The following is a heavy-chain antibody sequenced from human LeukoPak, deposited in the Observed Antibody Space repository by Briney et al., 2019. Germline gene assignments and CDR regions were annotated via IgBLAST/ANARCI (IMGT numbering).Heavy chain of an antibody. CDR1: GFTFSSYY. V-gene: IGHV3-21*01. Sequence: GGSLRLSCAASGFTFSSYYMNWVRRAPGKGLEWVSSISRSTNYTYYAASVKGRFTISRDNAKNPLYLQMTSLTAEDTAVYYCTRVSYADGGYFDYWGQGTLVTVSS. J-gene: IGHJ4*02. CDR3: TRVSYADGGYFDY. D-gene: IGHD3-16*01. CDR2: ISRSTNYT.